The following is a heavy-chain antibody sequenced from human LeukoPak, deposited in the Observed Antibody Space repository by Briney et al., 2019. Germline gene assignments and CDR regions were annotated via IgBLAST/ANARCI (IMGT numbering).Heavy chain of an antibody. V-gene: IGHV4-4*07. CDR3: ARGYSGNYLRFDP. Sequence: SETLSLTRTVSGGSFSSSYWSWLRQPAGKGLEWIGRIYTSGSTNFNPSLKSRVTISIDKSKNQISLKLNSVTAADTAVYYCARGYSGNYLRFDPWGQGTLVTVSS. CDR1: GGSFSSSY. J-gene: IGHJ5*02. D-gene: IGHD1-26*01. CDR2: IYTSGST.